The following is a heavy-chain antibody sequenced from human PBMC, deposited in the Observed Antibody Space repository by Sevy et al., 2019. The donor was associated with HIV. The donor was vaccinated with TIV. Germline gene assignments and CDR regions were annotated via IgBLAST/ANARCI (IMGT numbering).Heavy chain of an antibody. CDR1: GFTFSSYS. D-gene: IGHD2-8*01. CDR3: ARDNAGYYYYYMDV. CDR2: ISSSSSTI. J-gene: IGHJ6*03. Sequence: GGSLRLSCAASGFTFSSYSMNWVRQAPGKGLEWVSYISSSSSTIYYADSVKGRFTISRDNAKNSLYLQMNSLRDEDMAVYYCARDNAGYYYYYMDVWGKGTTVTVSS. V-gene: IGHV3-48*02.